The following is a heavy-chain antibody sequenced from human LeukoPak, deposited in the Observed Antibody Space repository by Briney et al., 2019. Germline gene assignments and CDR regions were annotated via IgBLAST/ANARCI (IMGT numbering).Heavy chain of an antibody. V-gene: IGHV5-51*01. CDR1: GYSFTSYW. Sequence: GESLKISCKGSGYSFTSYWIGWLRQMPGKGLEWMGIIYPGDSDTRYSPSFQGQVTISADKSISTAYLQWSSLKASDTAMYYCARGRDSYYYDSSGTAYYFDYWGQGTLVTVSS. CDR3: ARGRDSYYYDSSGTAYYFDY. CDR2: IYPGDSDT. D-gene: IGHD3-22*01. J-gene: IGHJ4*02.